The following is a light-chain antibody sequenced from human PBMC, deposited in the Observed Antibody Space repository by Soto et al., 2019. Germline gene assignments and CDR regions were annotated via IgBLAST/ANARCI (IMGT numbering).Light chain of an antibody. CDR1: QRVSSRY. Sequence: EIVLTQSPGTLSLYPGERATLSCRASQRVSSRYLAWYQQKPGQAPRLLMYGASNRATGIHDRFSGSGSGTDFSLTISRLEPEDFAVYFCQQYGSSPPFTFGQGTQVEMK. V-gene: IGKV3-20*01. CDR3: QQYGSSPPFT. CDR2: GAS. J-gene: IGKJ2*01.